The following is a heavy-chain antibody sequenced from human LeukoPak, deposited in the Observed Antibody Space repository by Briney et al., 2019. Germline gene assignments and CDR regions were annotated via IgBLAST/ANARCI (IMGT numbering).Heavy chain of an antibody. CDR3: VSWYYYDSSGYYC. V-gene: IGHV4-30-4*01. CDR2: IYYSGST. J-gene: IGHJ4*02. CDR1: GGSISSGDYY. D-gene: IGHD3-22*01. Sequence: SETLSLTCTVSGGSISSGDYYWSWIRQPPGKGLEWIGYIYYSGSTYYNPSLKSRVTISVDASKNQFSLKLSSVTAADTAVYYCVSWYYYDSSGYYCWGQGTLVTVSS.